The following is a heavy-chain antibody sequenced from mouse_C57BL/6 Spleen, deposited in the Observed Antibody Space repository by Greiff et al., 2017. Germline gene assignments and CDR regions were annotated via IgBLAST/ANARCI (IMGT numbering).Heavy chain of an antibody. V-gene: IGHV2-2*01. Sequence: QVQLQQSGPGLVQPSQSLSITCTVSGFSLTSYGVHWVRQSPGKGLEWLGVIWSGGSTDYNAAFITRLSISKDNSKSQVFFKMNSLQADDTAIYYCARNRGGSYKGNYYYAMGYWGQRTSVTVSS. CDR1: GFSLTSYG. D-gene: IGHD2-10*01. CDR3: ARNRGGSYKGNYYYAMGY. J-gene: IGHJ4*01. CDR2: IWSGGST.